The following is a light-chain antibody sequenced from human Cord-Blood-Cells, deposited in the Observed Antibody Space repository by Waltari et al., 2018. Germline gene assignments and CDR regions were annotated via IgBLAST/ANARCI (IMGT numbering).Light chain of an antibody. J-gene: IGKJ1*01. CDR2: DAS. CDR1: QNVSSY. V-gene: IGKV3-11*01. Sequence: EIVLTQSPATLSLSPGERATPSCRASQNVSSYLAWYQQKPGQAPRLLIYDASNRATGIPARFSGSGSGTDFTLTISSLEPEDFAVYYCQQRSNWPWTFGQGTKVEIK. CDR3: QQRSNWPWT.